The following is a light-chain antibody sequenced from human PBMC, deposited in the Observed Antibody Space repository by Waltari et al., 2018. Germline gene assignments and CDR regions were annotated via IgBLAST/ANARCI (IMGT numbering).Light chain of an antibody. J-gene: IGKJ4*01. V-gene: IGKV3-20*01. Sequence: EIVLTQSPGTLSLSPGERATLSCRASQSVSNNFLNWYQQKPGQAPRRLIYGASSRATGIPDRFSGSGSGTDFTLTISRLEPEDFAVYYCQQYDSIVLTFGGGTKVEI. CDR2: GAS. CDR3: QQYDSIVLT. CDR1: QSVSNNF.